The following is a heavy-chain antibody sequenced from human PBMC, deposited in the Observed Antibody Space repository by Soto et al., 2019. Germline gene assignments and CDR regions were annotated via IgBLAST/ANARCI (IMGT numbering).Heavy chain of an antibody. D-gene: IGHD2-2*01. CDR3: ATAPSLYCSSTSCYVASKPINWFDP. J-gene: IGHJ5*02. CDR1: GYTLTELS. V-gene: IGHV1-24*01. CDR2: FDPEDGET. Sequence: ASVKVSCKVSGYTLTELSMHWVRQAPGKGLEWMGGFDPEDGETIYAQKFQGRVTMTEDTSTDTAYMELSSLRSEDTAVYYCATAPSLYCSSTSCYVASKPINWFDPWGQGTLVTVSS.